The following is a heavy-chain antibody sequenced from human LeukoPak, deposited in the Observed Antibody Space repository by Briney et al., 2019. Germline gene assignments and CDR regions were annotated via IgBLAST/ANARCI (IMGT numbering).Heavy chain of an antibody. Sequence: PGGSLRLSCAASGFTFSSYWMRWVRQAPGKGLEWVANIKRDGSEKNYVASVKGRFTISRDNAKNSLYLQMNSLRAEDTAVYYCASGLELDYWGQETLVTVSS. CDR3: ASGLELDY. CDR1: GFTFSSYW. V-gene: IGHV3-7*03. CDR2: IKRDGSEK. J-gene: IGHJ4*02.